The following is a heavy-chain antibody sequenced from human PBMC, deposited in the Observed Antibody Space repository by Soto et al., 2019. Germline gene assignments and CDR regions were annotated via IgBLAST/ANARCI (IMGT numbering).Heavy chain of an antibody. CDR3: ASSLAYCGGDCANWFDP. Sequence: SETLSLTCAVYGGSFSGYYWSWIRQPPGKGLEWIGEINHSGSTNYNPSLKSRVTISVDTSKNQFSLKLSSVTAADTDVYYCASSLAYCGGDCANWFDPWGQGTLVTVSS. CDR2: INHSGST. CDR1: GGSFSGYY. J-gene: IGHJ5*02. V-gene: IGHV4-34*01. D-gene: IGHD2-21*02.